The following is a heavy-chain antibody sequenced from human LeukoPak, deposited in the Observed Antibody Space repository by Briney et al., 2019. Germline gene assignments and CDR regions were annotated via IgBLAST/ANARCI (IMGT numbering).Heavy chain of an antibody. V-gene: IGHV3-74*01. D-gene: IGHD3-22*01. CDR2: INSDGSST. CDR3: AKDSGSLVYYDSSGGYFDY. CDR1: GFTFSSYW. J-gene: IGHJ4*02. Sequence: GGSLRLSCAASGFTFSSYWMHWVRQAPGKGLVWVSRINSDGSSTSYADSVKGRFTISRDNAKNTLYLQMNSLRAEDTAVYYCAKDSGSLVYYDSSGGYFDYWGQGTLVTVSS.